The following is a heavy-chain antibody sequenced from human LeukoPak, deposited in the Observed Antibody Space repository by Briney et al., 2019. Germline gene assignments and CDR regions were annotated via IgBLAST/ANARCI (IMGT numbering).Heavy chain of an antibody. D-gene: IGHD5-18*01. Sequence: GGSLRLSCAASGFTFSSYAMHWVRQAPGKGLEWVSVIYSGGSTYYADSVKGRFTISRDNSKNTLYLQMNSLRAEDTAVYYCARGELPSGYSYGLYYFDYWGQGTLVTVSS. CDR3: ARGELPSGYSYGLYYFDY. J-gene: IGHJ4*02. CDR2: IYSGGST. V-gene: IGHV3-66*01. CDR1: GFTFSSYA.